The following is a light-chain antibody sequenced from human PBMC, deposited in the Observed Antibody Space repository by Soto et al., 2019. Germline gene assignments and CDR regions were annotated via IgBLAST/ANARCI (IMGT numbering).Light chain of an antibody. Sequence: DIVMTQSPLSLPVTPGEPASISCRSSQSLLHSNGYNYLDWYLQKPEQSPQLLIYLGSNRASGVLDRFSGSGSGTDFKLKISRVEAGDVGVYYCMQVLQTPRTFGQGTKVEVK. CDR3: MQVLQTPRT. V-gene: IGKV2-28*01. J-gene: IGKJ1*01. CDR2: LGS. CDR1: QSLLHSNGYNY.